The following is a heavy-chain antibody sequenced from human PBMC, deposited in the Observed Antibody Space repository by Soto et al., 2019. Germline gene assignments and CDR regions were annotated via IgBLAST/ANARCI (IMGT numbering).Heavy chain of an antibody. CDR3: ARDLGGGYEPGDY. CDR1: GATFSISV. D-gene: IGHD5-12*01. Sequence: QVQLVQSGAELKKPGSSVKVSCRASGATFSISVFNWVRQAPGQGLEWMGGIISIFGTPNYSQKFQGRVTITADDSTSTGYMELNNLRSDDTAIYSCARDLGGGYEPGDYWGQGTQVTVSS. CDR2: IISIFGTP. J-gene: IGHJ4*02. V-gene: IGHV1-69*12.